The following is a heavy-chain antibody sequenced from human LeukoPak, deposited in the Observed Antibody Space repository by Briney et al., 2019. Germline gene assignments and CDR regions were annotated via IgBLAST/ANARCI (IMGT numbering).Heavy chain of an antibody. J-gene: IGHJ6*02. Sequence: PSETLSLTRAVSGGSISSGGYSWSWIRQPPGKGLEWIGYIYHSGSTYYNPSLKSRVTISVDTSKNQFSLKLSSVTAADTAVYYCARVTIPYYDFWSGSSQTLGGMDVWGQGTTVTVSS. CDR1: GGSISSGGYS. CDR3: ARVTIPYYDFWSGSSQTLGGMDV. D-gene: IGHD3-3*01. CDR2: IYHSGST. V-gene: IGHV4-30-2*01.